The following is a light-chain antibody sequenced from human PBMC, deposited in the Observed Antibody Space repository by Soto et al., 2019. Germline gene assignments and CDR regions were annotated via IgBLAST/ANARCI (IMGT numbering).Light chain of an antibody. CDR2: EVS. CDR3: SSFADSNSYV. V-gene: IGLV2-8*01. J-gene: IGLJ1*01. CDR1: SSDIGGYTY. Sequence: QSVLTQPPSASGSPGQSVTISCSGSSSDIGGYTYVSWYQHHPGEAPKLMIYEVSKRPPGVPDRFSGSKSGNTASLAVSGLQAEDEADYYCSSFADSNSYVFGTGTTVTVL.